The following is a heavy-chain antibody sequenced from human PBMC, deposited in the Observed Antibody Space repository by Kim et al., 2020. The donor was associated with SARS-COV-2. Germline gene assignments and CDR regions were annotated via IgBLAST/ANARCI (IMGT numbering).Heavy chain of an antibody. Sequence: DSVKGTITISKDKSKDTLYLQMNSLGAEDTAVYYCARDRRAIPYEGRFDYWGQGTLVTVSS. V-gene: IGHV3-66*01. D-gene: IGHD5-12*01. CDR3: ARDRRAIPYEGRFDY. J-gene: IGHJ4*02.